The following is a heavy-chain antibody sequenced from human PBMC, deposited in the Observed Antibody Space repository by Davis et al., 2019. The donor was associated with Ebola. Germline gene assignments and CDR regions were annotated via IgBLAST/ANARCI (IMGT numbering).Heavy chain of an antibody. CDR2: ISSSGSTI. CDR3: ARDDVSYYDSSGYFY. CDR1: GFTFSDYY. J-gene: IGHJ4*02. V-gene: IGHV3-11*04. D-gene: IGHD3-22*01. Sequence: PGGSLRLSCAASGFTFSDYYMSWIRQAPGKGLEWVSYISSSGSTIYYADSVKGRFTISRDNAKNSLYLQMNSLRAEDTAVYYCARDDVSYYDSSGYFYWGQGTLVTVSS.